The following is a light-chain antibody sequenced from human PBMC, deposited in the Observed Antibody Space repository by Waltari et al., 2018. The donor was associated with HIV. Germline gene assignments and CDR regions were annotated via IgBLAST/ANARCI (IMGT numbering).Light chain of an antibody. CDR2: SAS. CDR3: QQYSDWPPWA. V-gene: IGKV3-15*01. J-gene: IGKJ1*01. Sequence: EIVVTQSPDTLSVSPGQRATLSCRTSQSVGSKFAWYQQKPGQAPRLLIYSASTRATGIPARFSGSGSGTEFTLTISSLQSEDFGSYYCQQYSDWPPWAFGQGTKV. CDR1: QSVGSK.